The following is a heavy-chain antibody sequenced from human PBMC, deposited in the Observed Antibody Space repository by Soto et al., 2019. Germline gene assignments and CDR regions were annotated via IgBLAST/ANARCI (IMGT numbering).Heavy chain of an antibody. CDR1: GFTFKDYY. D-gene: IGHD6-19*01. J-gene: IGHJ6*02. Sequence: PGGSLRLSCAASGFTFKDYYMSWIRQAPGRGLEWIAYISSRDRAMYADSVQGRFTISRDNANSSLFLQMNSLRADDTAVYYCAREMATSGWFQNYYYLGMDVWGQGTTVTVSS. CDR2: ISSRDRA. CDR3: AREMATSGWFQNYYYLGMDV. V-gene: IGHV3-11*01.